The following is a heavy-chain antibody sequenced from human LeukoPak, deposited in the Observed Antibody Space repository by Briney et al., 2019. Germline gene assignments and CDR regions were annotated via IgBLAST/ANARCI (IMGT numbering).Heavy chain of an antibody. Sequence: GASVKVCCKASGYTFTNYGYSWVRQAPGQGLEWMGWISAYSGDTIYAHNLQGRVTMTTDTSTTTAYMELRSLRSDDTAVYYCARIPHAQPPDSTYTLLRFCDYRGPRTLVTVSP. CDR2: ISAYSGDT. CDR3: ARIPHAQPPDSTYTLLRFCDY. J-gene: IGHJ4*02. V-gene: IGHV1-18*01. D-gene: IGHD3-3*01. CDR1: GYTFTNYG.